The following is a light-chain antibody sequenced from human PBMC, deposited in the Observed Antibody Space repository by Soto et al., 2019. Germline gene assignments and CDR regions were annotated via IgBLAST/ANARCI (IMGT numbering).Light chain of an antibody. Sequence: SYELTQPSSVSVSPGQTARITCSGAVLAKKYARWFQQKPGQAPVLVIYKDSERPSGIPERFSGSSSGTTVTLTISGAQVEDEADYYCYSAADNKSRVFGGGTKLTVL. CDR1: VLAKKY. CDR3: YSAADNKSRV. J-gene: IGLJ3*02. V-gene: IGLV3-27*01. CDR2: KDS.